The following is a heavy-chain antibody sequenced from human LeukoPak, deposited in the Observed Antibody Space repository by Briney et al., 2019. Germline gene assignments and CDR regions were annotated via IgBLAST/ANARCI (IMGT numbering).Heavy chain of an antibody. Sequence: SETLSLTCTVSGASISSGAYYWSWIRQHPGKGLECIGYIYYSGSTYYNPSLKSRVTISVDTSKNQFSLNLRSVTAADTAVYYCARDSSTWWFDYWGQGTLVTVSS. CDR1: GASISSGAYY. V-gene: IGHV4-31*03. CDR3: ARDSSTWWFDY. D-gene: IGHD6-13*01. CDR2: IYYSGST. J-gene: IGHJ4*02.